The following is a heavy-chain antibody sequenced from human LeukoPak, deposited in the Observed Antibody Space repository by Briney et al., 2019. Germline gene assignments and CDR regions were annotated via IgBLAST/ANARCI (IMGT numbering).Heavy chain of an antibody. CDR1: GYTFTELC. CDR3: SAGRQYSLLDY. D-gene: IGHD5-18*01. V-gene: IGHV1-24*01. Sequence: GASVKVSCKVSGYTFTELCIYWVRQAPGKGLEWMATFDREDGGAIYAQRFQGRVTMTEDTSTDTAFLELTSLRFDDTPICYCSAGRQYSLLDYWGQGTLVTVSS. J-gene: IGHJ4*02. CDR2: FDREDGGA.